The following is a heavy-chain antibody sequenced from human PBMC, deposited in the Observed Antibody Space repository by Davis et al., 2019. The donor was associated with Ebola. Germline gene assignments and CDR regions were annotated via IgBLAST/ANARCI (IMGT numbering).Heavy chain of an antibody. CDR1: GFTFSMYA. Sequence: GESLKISCVASGFTFSMYAMNWVRQAPGRGLEWVSSISSSGYIFYEDSVKGRFTISRDNAKNSLYLQMDSLRVEDTAVYYCVRESRVSPSQIDYWGQGTLVTVAS. J-gene: IGHJ4*02. D-gene: IGHD6-6*01. CDR2: ISSSGYI. V-gene: IGHV3-21*01. CDR3: VRESRVSPSQIDY.